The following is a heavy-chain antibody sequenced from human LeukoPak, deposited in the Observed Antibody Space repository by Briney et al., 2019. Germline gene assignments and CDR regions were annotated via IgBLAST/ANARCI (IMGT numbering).Heavy chain of an antibody. CDR1: GFTFSSYA. D-gene: IGHD3-16*02. V-gene: IGHV3-23*01. Sequence: PGGSLRLSCAASGFTFSSYAMSWVRQAPGKGLEWVSAISGSGGSTYYADSVKGRFTISRDNSKNTLYLQMNGLRAEDTAVYYCAKDQAGDYVWGSYRAPPTYGPAPLLFDYWGQGTLVTVSS. CDR2: ISGSGGST. J-gene: IGHJ4*02. CDR3: AKDQAGDYVWGSYRAPPTYGPAPLLFDY.